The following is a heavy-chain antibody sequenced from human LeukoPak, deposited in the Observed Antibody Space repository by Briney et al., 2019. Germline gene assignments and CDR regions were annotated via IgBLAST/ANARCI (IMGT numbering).Heavy chain of an antibody. CDR1: GFTFSNYA. J-gene: IGHJ6*02. D-gene: IGHD2/OR15-2a*01. V-gene: IGHV3-23*01. CDR3: AKAVSTHYYYYCMDV. Sequence: GGSLRLSCAASGFTFSNYAISWVRQAPGKGLEWVSAISGSGGSTYYADSVKGRFTVSRDNSKNTLYLQMNSLRAEDTAVYYCAKAVSTHYYYYCMDVWGQGTTVTV. CDR2: ISGSGGST.